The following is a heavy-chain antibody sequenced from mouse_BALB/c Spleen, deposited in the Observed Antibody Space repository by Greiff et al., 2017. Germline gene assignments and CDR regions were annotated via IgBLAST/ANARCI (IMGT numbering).Heavy chain of an antibody. D-gene: IGHD1-1*01. Sequence: VQLQQSGAELARPGASVKMSCKASGYTFTSYTMHWVKQRPGQGLEWIGYINPSSGYTNYNQKFKDKATLTADKSSSTAYMQLSSLTSEDSAVYDCARNYYYGSSLYAMDYWGQGTSVTVSA. CDR3: ARNYYYGSSLYAMDY. V-gene: IGHV1-4*01. J-gene: IGHJ4*01. CDR2: INPSSGYT. CDR1: GYTFTSYT.